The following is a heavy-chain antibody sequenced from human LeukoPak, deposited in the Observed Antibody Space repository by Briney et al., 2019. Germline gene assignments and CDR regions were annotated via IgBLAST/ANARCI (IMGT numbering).Heavy chain of an antibody. D-gene: IGHD3-10*01. CDR3: ARLVRGVDH. CDR2: IKQDGSEK. Sequence: PGGSLRLSCAASGFTFSTYWMTWVRQAPGKGLEWVANIKQDGSEKYYVDSAKGRFTIPRDNAKNSLYLQMNSLRAEDTAVYYCARLVRGVDHWGQGTLVTVSS. V-gene: IGHV3-7*01. J-gene: IGHJ4*02. CDR1: GFTFSTYW.